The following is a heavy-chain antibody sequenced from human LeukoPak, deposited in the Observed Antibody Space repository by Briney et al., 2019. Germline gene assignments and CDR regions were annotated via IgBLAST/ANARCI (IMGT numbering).Heavy chain of an antibody. Sequence: AASVEVSCKASGYTFTGYYMHWVRQAPGQGLEWMGRINPNSGGTNYAQKFQGRVTMTRDTSISTAYMELSRLRSDDTAVYYCARDSGPGEYSYGYNYWGQGTLVTVSS. CDR1: GYTFTGYY. CDR2: INPNSGGT. V-gene: IGHV1-2*06. J-gene: IGHJ4*02. D-gene: IGHD5-18*01. CDR3: ARDSGPGEYSYGYNY.